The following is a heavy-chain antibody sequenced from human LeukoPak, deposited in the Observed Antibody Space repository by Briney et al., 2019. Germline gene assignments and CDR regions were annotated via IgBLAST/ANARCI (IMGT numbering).Heavy chain of an antibody. CDR1: GYSISSGYY. V-gene: IGHV4-38-2*02. CDR3: ARAYSGSMIRWGVYYFDY. CDR2: IYYSGST. J-gene: IGHJ4*02. Sequence: SETLSLTCTVSGYSISSGYYWGWIRQPPGKGLEWIGSIYYSGSTYYNPSLKSRVTISVDTSKNQFSLKLSSVTAADTAVYYCARAYSGSMIRWGVYYFDYWGQGTLVTVSS. D-gene: IGHD3-10*01.